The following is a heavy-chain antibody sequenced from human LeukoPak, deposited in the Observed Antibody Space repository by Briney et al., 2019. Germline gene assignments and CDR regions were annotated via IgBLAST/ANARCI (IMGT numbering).Heavy chain of an antibody. CDR2: INPNSGGT. D-gene: IGHD6-19*01. CDR1: GYTFTGYY. J-gene: IGHJ6*02. Sequence: ASVKVSCKASGYTFTGYYVHWVRQAPGQGLEWMGWINPNSGGTNYAQKFQGRVTMTRDTSISTAYMELSRLRSDDTAVYYCARESLPIRSSGWYGGTYCYYYGMDVWGQGTTVTVSS. V-gene: IGHV1-2*02. CDR3: ARESLPIRSSGWYGGTYCYYYGMDV.